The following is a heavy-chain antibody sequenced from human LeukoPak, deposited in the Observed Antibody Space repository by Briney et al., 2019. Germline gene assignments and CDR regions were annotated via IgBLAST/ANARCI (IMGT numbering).Heavy chain of an antibody. CDR1: GYTFTGYY. D-gene: IGHD2-15*01. CDR2: INPNSGGT. V-gene: IGHV1-2*02. J-gene: IGHJ4*02. Sequence: ASVKVSCEASGYTFTGYYMHWVRQAPGQGLEWMGWINPNSGGTNYAQKFQGRVTMTRDTSISTAYMELSRLRSDDTAVYYCARDSQYCSGGSCYGYWGQGTLVTVSS. CDR3: ARDSQYCSGGSCYGY.